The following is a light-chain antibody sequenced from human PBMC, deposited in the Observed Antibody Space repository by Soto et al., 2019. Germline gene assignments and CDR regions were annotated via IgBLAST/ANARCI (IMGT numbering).Light chain of an antibody. CDR3: QQYNSYWT. Sequence: DDDITKWSSNRSASVSKRGDIACRASQRISTWLAWYQHKPGRAPKLLIYGASILQSGVPSRFSGSGSGTEFTLTISSLQPDDFATYYCQQYNSYWTFGQGTKVDIK. V-gene: IGKV1-5*01. CDR1: QRISTW. CDR2: GAS. J-gene: IGKJ1*01.